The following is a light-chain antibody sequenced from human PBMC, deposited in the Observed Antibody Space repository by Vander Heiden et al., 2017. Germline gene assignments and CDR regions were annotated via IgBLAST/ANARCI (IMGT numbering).Light chain of an antibody. V-gene: IGKV1-39*01. CDR2: DAS. J-gene: IGKJ4*01. Sequence: DIQLTQSPSSLSASVGDRVTITGRASQSISSYLNWYQQKPGTAPKLLIYDASSLQSGVPSRFSGSGSGSDFTLTISSLQAEDFASYYCQQSYSSPLTFGGGTKVEIK. CDR1: QSISSY. CDR3: QQSYSSPLT.